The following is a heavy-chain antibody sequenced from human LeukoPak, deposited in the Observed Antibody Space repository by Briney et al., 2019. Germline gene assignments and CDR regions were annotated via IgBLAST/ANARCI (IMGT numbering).Heavy chain of an antibody. V-gene: IGHV3-21*01. Sequence: GGSLRLSCAASGFTLSSYSMSWVRQAPGKGLEWVSSISSSSSYIYYADSVKDRFTNSRDNAKKSLFLQMNSLRAEDTAVYYCARSGWQTDAFDIWGQGTVVTVSS. D-gene: IGHD6-19*01. J-gene: IGHJ3*02. CDR1: GFTLSSYS. CDR2: ISSSSSYI. CDR3: ARSGWQTDAFDI.